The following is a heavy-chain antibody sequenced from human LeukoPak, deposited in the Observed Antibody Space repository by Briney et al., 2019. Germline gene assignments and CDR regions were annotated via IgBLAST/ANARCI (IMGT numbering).Heavy chain of an antibody. Sequence: QSGGSLRLSCAASGFSFDDYAMHWVRQVPGKGLEWVSGISWNSDSMRYADSVKGRFTVSRDNAKNSLYLQMNSLRTEDTAFYYCAKDGWHTSVLYYFECWGQGTLVTVSS. J-gene: IGHJ4*02. D-gene: IGHD6-19*01. CDR1: GFSFDDYA. CDR3: AKDGWHTSVLYYFEC. CDR2: ISWNSDSM. V-gene: IGHV3-9*01.